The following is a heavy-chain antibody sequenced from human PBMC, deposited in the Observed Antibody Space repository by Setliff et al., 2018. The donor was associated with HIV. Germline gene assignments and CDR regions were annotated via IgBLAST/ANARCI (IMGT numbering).Heavy chain of an antibody. D-gene: IGHD6-19*01. CDR3: ARDRGSGWYGDAFDI. J-gene: IGHJ3*02. CDR1: GGTFSSYA. V-gene: IGHV1-69*05. Sequence: ASVKVSCKASGGTFSSYAISWVRQAPGQGLEWMGGIIPIFGTANYAQKFQGRVTITTDESTSTAYMELSSLRSEDTAVYYCARDRGSGWYGDAFDIWGQGTMVTVSS. CDR2: IIPIFGTA.